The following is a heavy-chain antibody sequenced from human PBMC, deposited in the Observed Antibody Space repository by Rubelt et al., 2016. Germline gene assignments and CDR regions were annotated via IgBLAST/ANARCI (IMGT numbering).Heavy chain of an antibody. J-gene: IGHJ4*02. Sequence: QVQLVQSGSELKKPGASVKVSCKASGYTFTSYAMNWVRQAPGQGLEWMGWINTNTGNPTYAQGLKGRLVFSLDTSVSTAYLQISSLKAEDTAVYYCARGIAAAGRDGNYFDYWGQGTLVTVSS. CDR3: ARGIAAAGRDGNYFDY. CDR1: GYTFTSYA. CDR2: INTNTGNP. V-gene: IGHV7-4-1*02. D-gene: IGHD6-13*01.